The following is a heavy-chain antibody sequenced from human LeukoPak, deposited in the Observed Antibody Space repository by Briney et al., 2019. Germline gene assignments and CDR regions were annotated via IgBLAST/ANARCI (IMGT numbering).Heavy chain of an antibody. V-gene: IGHV4-59*01. J-gene: IGHJ6*02. CDR3: ARDGAAAIGYYYYGMDV. CDR2: IYYSGST. CDR1: GGSISSYY. D-gene: IGHD2-2*02. Sequence: SETLSLTCTVSGGSISSYYWSWIRQPPGKGLEWIGYIYYSGSTNYNPSLKSRDTISVDTSKNQFSLKLSSVTAADTAVYYCARDGAAAIGYYYYGMDVWGQGTTVTVSS.